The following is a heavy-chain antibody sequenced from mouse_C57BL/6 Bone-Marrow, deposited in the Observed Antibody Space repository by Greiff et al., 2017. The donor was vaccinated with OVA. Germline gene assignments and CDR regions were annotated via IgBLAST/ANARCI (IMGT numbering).Heavy chain of an antibody. Sequence: QVQLKESGPGLVAPSQSLSITCTVSGFSLTSYAISWVRQPPGKGLVWLGVIWTGGGTNYNSALKSRLSISKDNSKSQVFLKMNSLQTDDTARYYCARNEDYYGSSLYYFDYWGQGPTLPVSS. J-gene: IGHJ2*01. CDR1: GFSLTSYA. V-gene: IGHV2-9-1*01. D-gene: IGHD1-1*01. CDR2: IWTGGGT. CDR3: ARNEDYYGSSLYYFDY.